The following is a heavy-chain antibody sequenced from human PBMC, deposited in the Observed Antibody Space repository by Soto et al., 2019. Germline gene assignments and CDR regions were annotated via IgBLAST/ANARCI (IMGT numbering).Heavy chain of an antibody. D-gene: IGHD6-19*01. CDR3: VQTTGWPGFDF. CDR2: IYGGGTT. J-gene: IGHJ4*02. V-gene: IGHV3-53*01. Sequence: EVQLVESGGGLIQPGGSLRLSCAASGFTVSSKYMTWVRQAPGKGLEWVSVIYGGGTTYYADSVKGRFTISRDNSKNTLYLQVYSLRAEDTAVYYCVQTTGWPGFDFWGQGTLVTVSS. CDR1: GFTVSSKY.